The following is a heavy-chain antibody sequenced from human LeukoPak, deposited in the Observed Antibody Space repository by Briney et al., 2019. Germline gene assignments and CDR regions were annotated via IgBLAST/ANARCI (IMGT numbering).Heavy chain of an antibody. V-gene: IGHV3-23*01. D-gene: IGHD3-10*01. CDR1: GFTFDYSA. CDR3: ARAQVWFGEPYFDC. J-gene: IGHJ4*02. CDR2: INTGDIT. Sequence: QPGGSLLLSCAASGFTFDYSAMTWVRQAPEKGLEWVSTINTGDITFYANSVKGRFTISRDNSKNTLHLQMNNLKAEDTAVYYCARAQVWFGEPYFDCWGQGTLVTVSS.